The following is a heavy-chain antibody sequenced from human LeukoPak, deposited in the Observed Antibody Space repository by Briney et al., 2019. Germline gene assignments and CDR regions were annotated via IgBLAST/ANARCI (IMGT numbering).Heavy chain of an antibody. V-gene: IGHV3-53*01. CDR3: ATSVVGLSYDEHFQH. CDR2: IYSGGST. J-gene: IGHJ1*01. Sequence: GGSLRLSCAASGFTVSSNYMSWVRQAPGKGLEWVSVIYSGGSTYYADSVKGRFTISRDNSKNTLYLQMNSLRAEDTAFYYCATSVVGLSYDEHFQHWGQGTLVTVSS. CDR1: GFTVSSNY. D-gene: IGHD2-15*01.